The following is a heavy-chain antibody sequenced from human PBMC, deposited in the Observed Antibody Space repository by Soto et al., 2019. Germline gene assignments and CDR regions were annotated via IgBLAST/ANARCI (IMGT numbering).Heavy chain of an antibody. V-gene: IGHV5-10-1*01. CDR1: GYSFTSYW. CDR2: IDPSDSYT. D-gene: IGHD5-18*01. Sequence: PGESLKISCNGSGYSFTSYWISWVRQMPGKGLEWMGRIDPSDSYTNYSPSFQGHVTISADKSISTAYLQWSSLKASDTAMYYCARQQHNVDTVDFGYWGQGTLVTVYS. J-gene: IGHJ4*02. CDR3: ARQQHNVDTVDFGY.